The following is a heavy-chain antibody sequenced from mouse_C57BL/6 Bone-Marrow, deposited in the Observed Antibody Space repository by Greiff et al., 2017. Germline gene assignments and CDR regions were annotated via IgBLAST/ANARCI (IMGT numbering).Heavy chain of an antibody. Sequence: VQLQQSGAELAKPGASVKMSCKASGYTFTDYYMNWVKQSHGKSLEWIGVINPYNGGTSYNQKFKGKATLTVDKSSSTAYMELNSLTSEDSAVYYCARNGWFAYWGQGTLVTVSA. CDR1: GYTFTDYY. J-gene: IGHJ3*01. CDR2: INPYNGGT. CDR3: ARNGWFAY. V-gene: IGHV1-19*01.